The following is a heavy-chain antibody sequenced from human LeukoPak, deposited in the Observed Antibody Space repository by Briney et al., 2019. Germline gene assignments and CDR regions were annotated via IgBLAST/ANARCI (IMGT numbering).Heavy chain of an antibody. CDR1: GYTFTGYY. D-gene: IGHD2-2*01. J-gene: IGHJ5*02. V-gene: IGHV1-2*02. CDR3: ARDGIVVVPAAMYGGDWFDP. CDR2: INPNSGGT. Sequence: ASVKVSCKASGYTFTGYYMHWVRQAPGQGLEWMGWINPNSGGTNYAQKLQGRVTMTTDTSTSTAYMELRSLRSDDTAVYYYARDGIVVVPAAMYGGDWFDPWGQGTLVTVSS.